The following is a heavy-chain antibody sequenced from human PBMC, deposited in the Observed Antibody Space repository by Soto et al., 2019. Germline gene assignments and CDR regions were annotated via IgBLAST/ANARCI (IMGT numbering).Heavy chain of an antibody. CDR2: INPNSGGT. CDR1: GYTFTGYY. Sequence: QVQLVQSGAEVKKPGASVKVSCKASGYTFTGYYMHWVRQAPGQGLEWMGWINPNSGGTNYAQKFQGWVTMTRDTSIRTAYMGLRRLRSDDTAVYYCARGTGEGATSHFDYWGQGTLVTVSS. D-gene: IGHD3-16*01. J-gene: IGHJ4*02. CDR3: ARGTGEGATSHFDY. V-gene: IGHV1-2*04.